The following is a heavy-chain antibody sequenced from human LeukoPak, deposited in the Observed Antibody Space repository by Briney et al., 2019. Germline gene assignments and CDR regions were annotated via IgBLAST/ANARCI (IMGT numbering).Heavy chain of an antibody. CDR2: IYYSGRT. D-gene: IGHD5-24*01. Sequence: PSETLSLTCTVSGGSISSYYWSWIRQPPGKGLEWIGNIYYSGRTSYNPSLKSRVTISVDTSKNHFSLKLSSVTAADTAVYYCAGDRWGNWFDPWGQGTLVTVSS. CDR3: AGDRWGNWFDP. J-gene: IGHJ5*02. CDR1: GGSISSYY. V-gene: IGHV4-59*01.